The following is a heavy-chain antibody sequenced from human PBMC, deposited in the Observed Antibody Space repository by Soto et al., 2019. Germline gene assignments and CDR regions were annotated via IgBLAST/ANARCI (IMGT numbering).Heavy chain of an antibody. J-gene: IGHJ4*02. CDR3: AKGRGGSGSLTPRVDF. D-gene: IGHD3-10*01. V-gene: IGHV3-23*01. Sequence: EVQLLESGGGLAQPGGSLRLSCAASGFTFNNYAMTWVRQAPGKGLEWVSAISGGGDTTSYADSVKGRFTVSRDGSKNTLERQRSSLRAEDTALYYCAKGRGGSGSLTPRVDFWGQGTLVTVSS. CDR2: ISGGGDTT. CDR1: GFTFNNYA.